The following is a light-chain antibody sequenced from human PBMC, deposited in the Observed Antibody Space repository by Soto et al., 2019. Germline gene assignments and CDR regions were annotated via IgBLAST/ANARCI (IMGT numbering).Light chain of an antibody. Sequence: EIVLTQSPGTLSLSPGGRATLSCRASRSVSSNFLAWYQQKPGQAPRLLIYGASSRATGIPDRFSGSGSWTDFTLIISRLEPEDFAVYYCQQYCSSPPLTFCGGTRVEIK. CDR3: QQYCSSPPLT. V-gene: IGKV3-20*01. J-gene: IGKJ4*01. CDR2: GAS. CDR1: RSVSSNF.